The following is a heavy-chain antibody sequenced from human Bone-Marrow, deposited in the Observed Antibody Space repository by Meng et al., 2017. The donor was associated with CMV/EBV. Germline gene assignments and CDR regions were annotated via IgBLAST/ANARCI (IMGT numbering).Heavy chain of an antibody. CDR3: ARVRYSTSSGDAFDI. Sequence: GESLKISCAASGFTFSSYEMNWVRQAPGKGLEWVSYISSSGSTIYYADSVKGRFTISRDNAKNSLYLQMNSLRAEDTAVYYCARVRYSTSSGDAFDIWGQGTMVPVSS. D-gene: IGHD6-6*01. J-gene: IGHJ3*02. V-gene: IGHV3-48*03. CDR2: ISSSGSTI. CDR1: GFTFSSYE.